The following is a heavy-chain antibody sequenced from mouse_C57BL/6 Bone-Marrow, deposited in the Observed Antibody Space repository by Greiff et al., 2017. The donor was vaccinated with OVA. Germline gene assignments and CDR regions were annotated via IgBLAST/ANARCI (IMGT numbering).Heavy chain of an antibody. J-gene: IGHJ1*03. CDR2: INPGGGTT. D-gene: IGHD2-3*01. V-gene: IGHV1-76*01. CDR1: GYTFTGYY. Sequence: QVQLQQPGAEVVRPGASVKLSCKASGYTFTGYYMNWVKQRPGQGLEWIARINPGGGTTYYNQKFKGKATLTEDKSSNTAYMQLSSLTSEDSAVYYCARVDGFFFEYGGRGTALTVS. CDR3: ARVDGFFFEYGG.